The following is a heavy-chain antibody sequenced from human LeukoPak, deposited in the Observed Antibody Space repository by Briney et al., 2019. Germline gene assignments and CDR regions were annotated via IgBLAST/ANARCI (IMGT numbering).Heavy chain of an antibody. V-gene: IGHV3-48*03. Sequence: GGSLRLSCAASGFTFSSYQMNWVRQAPGKGLEWVSYITSSGSTMYYADSVRGRFTISRDNAKNSLYLQMDSLRAEDTAVYYCARDPVGGDIDYWGQGTLVTVSS. D-gene: IGHD5-24*01. CDR2: ITSSGSTM. J-gene: IGHJ4*02. CDR3: ARDPVGGDIDY. CDR1: GFTFSSYQ.